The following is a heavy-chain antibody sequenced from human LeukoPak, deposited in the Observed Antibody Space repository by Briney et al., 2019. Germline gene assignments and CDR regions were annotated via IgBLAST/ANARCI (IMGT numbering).Heavy chain of an antibody. CDR3: ATTRWLQLYYFDY. Sequence: ASVKVSCKTSGGTFSSSAITWVRQAPGQGLEWMGRIIPVLNITTYAQKFQGSVTITADTSTSTAYMELSSLRSEDTAVYYCATTRWLQLYYFDYWGQGTLVTVSS. CDR2: IIPVLNIT. V-gene: IGHV1-69*04. D-gene: IGHD5-24*01. J-gene: IGHJ4*02. CDR1: GGTFSSSA.